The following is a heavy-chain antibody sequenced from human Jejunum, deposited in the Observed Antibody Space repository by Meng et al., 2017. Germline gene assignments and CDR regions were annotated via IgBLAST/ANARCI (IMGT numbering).Heavy chain of an antibody. CDR1: GFTCGSAW. CDR2: INPHGSAT. CDR3: TRDAGWGSLDY. Sequence: GESLKISCAASGFTCGSAWMTWVRQAPGKGLEWLGNINPHGSATNYVGSVKGRFTISRDNAKNSVYLQMNSLRADDTAVYYCTRDAGWGSLDYWGQGTLVTVSS. J-gene: IGHJ4*02. D-gene: IGHD7-27*01. V-gene: IGHV3-7*01.